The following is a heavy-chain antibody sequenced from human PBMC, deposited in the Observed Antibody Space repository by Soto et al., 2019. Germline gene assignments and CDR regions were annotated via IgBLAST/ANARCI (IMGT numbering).Heavy chain of an antibody. V-gene: IGHV4-31*03. Sequence: PSETLSLTCTVSGGSISSGGYYWSWIRQHPGKGLEWIGYIYYSGSTYYNPSLKSRVTISVDTSKNQFSLKLSSVTAADTAVYYCARDTRIAARPDRNYYYYYGMDVWGQGTTVTVSS. CDR1: GGSISSGGYY. CDR3: ARDTRIAARPDRNYYYYYGMDV. J-gene: IGHJ6*02. CDR2: IYYSGST. D-gene: IGHD6-6*01.